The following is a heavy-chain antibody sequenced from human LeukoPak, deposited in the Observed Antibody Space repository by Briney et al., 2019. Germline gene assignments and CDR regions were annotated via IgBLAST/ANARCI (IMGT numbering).Heavy chain of an antibody. CDR2: IWYDGSNK. V-gene: IGHV3-33*08. J-gene: IGHJ1*01. D-gene: IGHD3-22*01. CDR3: ARDLLSRSSGYHPRGYFQH. CDR1: GFTFSSYG. Sequence: PGGSLRLSCAASGFTFSSYGMSWVRQAPGKGLEWVAVIWYDGSNKYYADSVKGRFTISRDNSKNTLYLQMNSLRAEDTAVYYCARDLLSRSSGYHPRGYFQHWGQGTLVTVSS.